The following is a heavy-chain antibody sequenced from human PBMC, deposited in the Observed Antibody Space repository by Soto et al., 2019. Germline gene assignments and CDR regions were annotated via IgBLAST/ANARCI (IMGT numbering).Heavy chain of an antibody. Sequence: EVQLVESGGGLVQPGRSLRLSCAASGFTFDDYAMHWVRQAPGKGLGRVSGISWNSVRIGYADSVKGRFTISRDNAKNSLYLQMNSLRAEDTALYYCAKGLSIAARPYYYGMDVWGQGTTVTVSS. D-gene: IGHD6-6*01. CDR1: GFTFDDYA. CDR2: ISWNSVRI. CDR3: AKGLSIAARPYYYGMDV. V-gene: IGHV3-9*01. J-gene: IGHJ6*02.